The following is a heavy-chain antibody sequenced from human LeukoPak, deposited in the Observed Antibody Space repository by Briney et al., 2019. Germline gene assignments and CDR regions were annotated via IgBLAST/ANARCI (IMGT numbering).Heavy chain of an antibody. J-gene: IGHJ3*02. CDR3: AGRPIGSASAFEI. D-gene: IGHD2-15*01. Sequence: GESLKISCTGSGYSFTSYCIGWVRQMPGRGLEPVGVIYPGDFDTRYSPSFQGQVTISADKSSSSAYLQWNSLKASDTAMYYCAGRPIGSASAFEIWGQGTMVTVSS. CDR2: IYPGDFDT. CDR1: GYSFTSYC. V-gene: IGHV5-51*01.